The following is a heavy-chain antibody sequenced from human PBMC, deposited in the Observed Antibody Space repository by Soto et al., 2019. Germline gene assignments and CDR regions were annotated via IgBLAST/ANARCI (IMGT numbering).Heavy chain of an antibody. D-gene: IGHD3-3*01. CDR2: ISIDGSVK. Sequence: LRLSCAASGFTFTGYAMHWVRQAPGKGLEWVAVISIDGSVKHYADSVKGRFTISRDISKNTLYLQMNSLRSEDTAVYYCAKDAFTQYDFWSGYPDSWGQGTLVTVSS. CDR3: AKDAFTQYDFWSGYPDS. J-gene: IGHJ5*01. CDR1: GFTFTGYA. V-gene: IGHV3-30*18.